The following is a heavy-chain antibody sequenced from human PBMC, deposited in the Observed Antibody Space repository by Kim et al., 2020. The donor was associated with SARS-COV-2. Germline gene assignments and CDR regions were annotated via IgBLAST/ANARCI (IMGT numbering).Heavy chain of an antibody. J-gene: IGHJ2*01. D-gene: IGHD6-13*01. CDR2: IKHDGGEK. Sequence: GGSLRLSCAASGFSFSSYWMGWVRQAPGKGLAWVANIKHDGGEKYYVDSVKGRFSISRDNAKNSLYLQMNSLRAEDTAVYYCARKFTTSWYENWYFDLWGRGTLGTVSS. CDR3: ARKFTTSWYENWYFDL. V-gene: IGHV3-7*03. CDR1: GFSFSSYW.